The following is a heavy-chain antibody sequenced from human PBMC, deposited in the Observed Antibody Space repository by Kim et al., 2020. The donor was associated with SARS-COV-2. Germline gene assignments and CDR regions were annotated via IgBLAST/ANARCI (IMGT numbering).Heavy chain of an antibody. CDR2: INSDGSST. V-gene: IGHV3-74*01. CDR3: ARVEDIVVVVAADAFDI. CDR1: GFTFSSYW. D-gene: IGHD2-15*01. J-gene: IGHJ3*02. Sequence: GGSLRLSCAASGFTFSSYWMHWVRQAPGKGLVWVSRINSDGSSTSYADSVKGRFTISRDNAKNTLYLQMNSLRAEDTAVYYCARVEDIVVVVAADAFDIWGQGTMVTVSS.